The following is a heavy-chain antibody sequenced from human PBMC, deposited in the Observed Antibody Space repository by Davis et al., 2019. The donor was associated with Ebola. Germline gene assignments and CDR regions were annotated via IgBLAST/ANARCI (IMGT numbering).Heavy chain of an antibody. J-gene: IGHJ4*02. Sequence: SVKVSCKASGGTFSSYAISWVRQAPGQGLEWMGGIIPIFGTANYAQKFQGRVTITADESTSTAYMELSSLRSEDTAVYYCARFRTNDYGDYDFDYWGQGTLVTVSS. D-gene: IGHD4-17*01. CDR3: ARFRTNDYGDYDFDY. CDR2: IIPIFGTA. CDR1: GGTFSSYA. V-gene: IGHV1-69*13.